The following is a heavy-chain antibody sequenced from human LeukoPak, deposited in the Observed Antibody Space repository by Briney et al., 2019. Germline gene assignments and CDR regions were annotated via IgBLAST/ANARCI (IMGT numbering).Heavy chain of an antibody. J-gene: IGHJ3*02. CDR2: LYYSGST. CDR3: ARHTRPGYSGYENAFDM. CDR1: GGSITNNNYY. V-gene: IGHV4-39*01. Sequence: PSETLSLTCTVSGGSITNNNYYWDWIRQPPGKGLEWIGDLYYSGSTHYNPSLKSRVTISVDTSKNQFSLKLNSVTAADTAVYYCARHTRPGYSGYENAFDMWGQGTMVTVSS. D-gene: IGHD5-12*01.